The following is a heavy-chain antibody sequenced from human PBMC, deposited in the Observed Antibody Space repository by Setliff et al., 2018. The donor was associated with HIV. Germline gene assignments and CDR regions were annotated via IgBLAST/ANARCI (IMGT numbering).Heavy chain of an antibody. CDR1: GGSINSGDYY. J-gene: IGHJ5*02. Sequence: SETLSLTCTVSGGSINSGDYYWSWSRQHPGKGLEWIGYIYYSGSTYYNPSLKSRVTISIDTSKNQFSLRLSSMTAADTAVYFCVRNHEWALGTWGQGLLVTVSS. D-gene: IGHD1-26*01. CDR2: IYYSGST. V-gene: IGHV4-31*02. CDR3: VRNHEWALGT.